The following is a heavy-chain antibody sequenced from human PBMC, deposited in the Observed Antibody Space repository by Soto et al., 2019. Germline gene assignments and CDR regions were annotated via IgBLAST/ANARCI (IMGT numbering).Heavy chain of an antibody. V-gene: IGHV3-30*18. CDR3: AKDLGDVPAVPSVDYGMDV. J-gene: IGHJ6*02. D-gene: IGHD2-2*01. CDR2: ISYDGSNK. CDR1: GFTFSSYG. Sequence: PGGSLRLSCAASGFTFSSYGMHWVRQAPGKGLEWVAVISYDGSNKYYADSVKGRITISRDNSKNKLYPQMNSLRAEDTAVYYCAKDLGDVPAVPSVDYGMDVWGQGTTVTVSS.